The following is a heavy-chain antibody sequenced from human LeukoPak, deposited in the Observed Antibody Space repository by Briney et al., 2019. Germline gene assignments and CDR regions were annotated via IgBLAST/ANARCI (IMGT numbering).Heavy chain of an antibody. CDR2: IVVGSGNT. CDR3: AAVRGLRFLEWLPDY. Sequence: SVRVSCKASGFTFTSSAVQWVRQARGQRLEWIGWIVVGSGNTNYAQKFQERVTITRDMSTSTAYMELSSLRSEDTAVYYCAAVRGLRFLEWLPDYWGQGTLVTVSS. J-gene: IGHJ4*02. CDR1: GFTFTSSA. V-gene: IGHV1-58*01. D-gene: IGHD3-3*01.